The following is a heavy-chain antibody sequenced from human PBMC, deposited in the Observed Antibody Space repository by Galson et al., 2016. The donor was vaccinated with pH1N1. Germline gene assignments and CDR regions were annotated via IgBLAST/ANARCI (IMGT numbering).Heavy chain of an antibody. Sequence: LRLSCAASGFTFMSYEMNWVRQAPGKGLEWVSAVGSAGDKHYVGSVKGRFTVSRDNAKNSLYLQMNSLRAGDTAIYYCARGARFGAGWFDSWGQGALVTVSS. V-gene: IGHV3-13*01. CDR2: VGSAGDK. J-gene: IGHJ5*01. D-gene: IGHD3-16*01. CDR3: ARGARFGAGWFDS. CDR1: GFTFMSYE.